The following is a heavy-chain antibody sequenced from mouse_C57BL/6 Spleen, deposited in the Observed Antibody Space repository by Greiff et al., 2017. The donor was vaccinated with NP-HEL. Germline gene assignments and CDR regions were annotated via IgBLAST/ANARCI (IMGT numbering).Heavy chain of an antibody. CDR2: IYPRSGNT. D-gene: IGHD2-5*01. V-gene: IGHV1-81*01. Sequence: VQLQQSGAELARPGASVKLSCKASGYTFTSYGISWVKQRTGQGLEWIGEIYPRSGNTYYNEKFKGKATLTADKSSSTAYMELRSLTSEDSAVYFCARDSNYEYFDYWGQGTTLTVSS. CDR1: GYTFTSYG. CDR3: ARDSNYEYFDY. J-gene: IGHJ2*01.